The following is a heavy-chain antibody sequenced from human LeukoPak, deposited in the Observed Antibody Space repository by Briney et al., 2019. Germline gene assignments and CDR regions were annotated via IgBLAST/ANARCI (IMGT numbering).Heavy chain of an antibody. CDR3: AREFGLSSGWFDY. J-gene: IGHJ5*01. D-gene: IGHD3-22*01. CDR1: GVTFSNYAL. V-gene: IGHV4-4*02. CDR2: IYHSGST. Sequence: GSLRFSCAVSGVTFSNYALNWVRQAPGKGLEWIGEIYHSGSTNYNPSLKSRVTISVDTSKNQFSLKVSSVTAADTAVYYCAREFGLSSGWFDYWGQGTLVTVSS.